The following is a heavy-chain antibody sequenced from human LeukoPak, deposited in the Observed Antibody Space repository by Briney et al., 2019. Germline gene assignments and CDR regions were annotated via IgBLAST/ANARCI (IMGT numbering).Heavy chain of an antibody. CDR1: GFTFSSYA. J-gene: IGHJ4*02. CDR2: ISGSGGST. D-gene: IGHD3-10*01. V-gene: IGHV3-23*01. CDR3: ARTGPFGEFPPDY. Sequence: GGSLRLSCAASGFTFSSYAMSWVRQAPGKGLEWVSAISGSGGSTYYADSVKGRFTISRDNSKNTLYLQMNSLRAEDTAVYHCARTGPFGEFPPDYWGQGTLVTVSS.